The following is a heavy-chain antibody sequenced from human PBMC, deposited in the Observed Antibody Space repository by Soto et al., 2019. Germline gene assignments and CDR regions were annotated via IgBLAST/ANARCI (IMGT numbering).Heavy chain of an antibody. Sequence: QVQLVQSGAEVKKPGASVKVSCKASGYTFTGFFIHCVRQAPGQGLEWMGWINPNSGDTEYAQNFQGWVTMTRDTSISTAYMELSRLRSDATAVYYCASGGSTVTREFDYWGQGTLVSVSS. CDR3: ASGGSTVTREFDY. CDR2: INPNSGDT. CDR1: GYTFTGFF. V-gene: IGHV1-2*04. D-gene: IGHD4-17*01. J-gene: IGHJ4*02.